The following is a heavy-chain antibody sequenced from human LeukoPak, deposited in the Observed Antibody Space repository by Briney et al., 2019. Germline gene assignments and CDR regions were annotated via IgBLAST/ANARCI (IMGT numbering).Heavy chain of an antibody. CDR3: ARVAVTRHFDY. D-gene: IGHD4-17*01. CDR2: IYYSGST. V-gene: IGHV4-30-4*01. J-gene: IGHJ4*02. Sequence: SETLSLTCTVSGGSISSGDYYWSWIRQPPGKGLEWIGYIYYSGSTYYNPSLKSRVTISVDTSKNQFSLKLSSVTAADTAVYYCARVAVTRHFDYWGQGTLVTVSS. CDR1: GGSISSGDYY.